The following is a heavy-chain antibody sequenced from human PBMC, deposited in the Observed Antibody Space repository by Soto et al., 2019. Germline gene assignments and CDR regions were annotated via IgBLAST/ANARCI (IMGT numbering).Heavy chain of an antibody. J-gene: IGHJ5*01. CDR1: GSTFSRHC. V-gene: IGHV1-18*01. CDR2: ISGYNGNA. CDR3: AREGSYGWYDC. Sequence: GSVKVSCQASGSTFSRHCILWLRQAPGQGLEWMGWISGYNGNAKYAQRFQGRVTMTTDTSTSTVYMDLRSLGSDDSAVYYCAREGSYGWYDCWGQGNLVTVSS. D-gene: IGHD2-15*01.